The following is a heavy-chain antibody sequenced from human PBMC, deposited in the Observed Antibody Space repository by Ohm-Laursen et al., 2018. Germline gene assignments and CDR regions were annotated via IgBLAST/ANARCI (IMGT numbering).Heavy chain of an antibody. CDR2: ISAYNGNK. D-gene: IGHD3-22*01. Sequence: ASVKVSCKASGYTFTSYGISWVRQAPGHGLEWMGWISAYNGNKNYAQKLQGRVTMTTDTSTSTAYMELRSLTSDDTAVYYCARDPRNNYYDGSGYDYWGQGTLVTVSS. J-gene: IGHJ4*02. CDR1: GYTFTSYG. V-gene: IGHV1-18*01. CDR3: ARDPRNNYYDGSGYDY.